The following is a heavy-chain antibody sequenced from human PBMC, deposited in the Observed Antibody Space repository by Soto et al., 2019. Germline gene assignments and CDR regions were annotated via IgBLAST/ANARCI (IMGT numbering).Heavy chain of an antibody. Sequence: AGGSLRLSCAASGFTFSSYAMSWVRQAPGKGLEWVSAISGSGGSTYYADSVKGRFTISRDNSKNTLYLQMNSLRAEDTAVYYCAKDDSSGGYFDYWGQGTLVTVSS. CDR1: GFTFSSYA. CDR2: ISGSGGST. V-gene: IGHV3-23*01. CDR3: AKDDSSGGYFDY. J-gene: IGHJ4*02. D-gene: IGHD6-19*01.